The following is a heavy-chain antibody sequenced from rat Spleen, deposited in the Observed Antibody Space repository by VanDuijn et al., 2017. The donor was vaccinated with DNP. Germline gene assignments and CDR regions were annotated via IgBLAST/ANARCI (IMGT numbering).Heavy chain of an antibody. J-gene: IGHJ2*01. CDR1: GYSITSNY. CDR2: ISYSGST. Sequence: EVQLQESGSGLVKPSQSLSLTCSVTGYSITSNYWGWNRKFPGNKMEYIGHISYSGSTNYNPSIRSRISITRDTSKNHFFLHLNSVTSEDTGTYYCARWTRYFDNWGQGVMVTVSS. CDR3: ARWTRYFDN. D-gene: IGHD1-7*01. V-gene: IGHV3-1*01.